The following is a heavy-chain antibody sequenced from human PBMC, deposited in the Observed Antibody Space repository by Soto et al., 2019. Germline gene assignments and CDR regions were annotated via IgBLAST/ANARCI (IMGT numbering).Heavy chain of an antibody. V-gene: IGHV4-59*12. J-gene: IGHJ4*02. CDR1: GGSMNTYY. D-gene: IGHD1-1*01. CDR2: VYYSGTT. CDR3: ARDRPPPGAGYNYYFDY. Sequence: SETLSLTCTVSGGSMNTYYWSWIRQPPRKGLQWIGYVYYSGTTYYNPSLKSRLTISVDTSKNQFSLKLSSVTAADTAIYFCARDRPPPGAGYNYYFDYRGQGALVTVSS.